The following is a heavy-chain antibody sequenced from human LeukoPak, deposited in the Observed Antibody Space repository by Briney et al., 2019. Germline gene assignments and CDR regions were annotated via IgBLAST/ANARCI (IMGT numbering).Heavy chain of an antibody. J-gene: IGHJ6*02. CDR1: GFTFSNYA. CDR2: ISYDGSNK. V-gene: IGHV3-30*04. CDR3: AKCLPVPAAIFGGSVAYYYYGMDV. D-gene: IGHD2-2*02. Sequence: PGGSLRLSCAASGFTFSNYALHWVRQSPGKGLEWVAVISYDGSNKFYADSVRGRFSISRDSSKNTLYLQMNSLRAEDTAVYYCAKCLPVPAAIFGGSVAYYYYGMDVWGQGTTVTVSS.